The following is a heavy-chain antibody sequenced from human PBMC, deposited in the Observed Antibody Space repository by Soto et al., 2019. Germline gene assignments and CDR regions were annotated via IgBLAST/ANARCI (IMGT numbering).Heavy chain of an antibody. CDR1: GGTFFSTYA. Sequence: QVQLVQSGAEVKKPGSSVKVSCKASGGTFFSTYAISWARQAPGQGLEWMGGIIPIFGTPDYAQKFQGRVTITADESTSTAYMELSSLRSEDTAFYYCARHQGYGSGSYGFGYWGQGTLVTVSS. D-gene: IGHD3-10*01. V-gene: IGHV1-69*12. J-gene: IGHJ4*02. CDR3: ARHQGYGSGSYGFGY. CDR2: IIPIFGTP.